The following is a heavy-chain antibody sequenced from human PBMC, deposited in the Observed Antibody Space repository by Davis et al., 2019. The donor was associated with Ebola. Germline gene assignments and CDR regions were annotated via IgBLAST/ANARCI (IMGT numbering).Heavy chain of an antibody. CDR1: GFTFGDYA. V-gene: IGHV3-49*04. J-gene: IGHJ4*02. CDR2: IRSKAYGGTT. CDR3: TRDYGGNSDY. Sequence: GESLKISCTASGFTFGDYAISWVRQAPGKGLEWVGFIRSKAYGGTTEYAASVKGRFTISRDDSKSIAYLQMNSLKTEDTAVYYCTRDYGGNSDYWGQGTLVTVSS. D-gene: IGHD4-23*01.